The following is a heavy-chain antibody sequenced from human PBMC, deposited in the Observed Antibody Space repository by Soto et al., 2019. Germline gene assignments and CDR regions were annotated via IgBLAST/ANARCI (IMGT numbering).Heavy chain of an antibody. Sequence: ESLKISCKGSGYIFTNYWIGWVRQMPGKGLEWMGIIYPGDSDTRYSPSFQGQVTISADKSIITAYLQWSSLKASDTAIYYCARLIGENDAFDIWGQGTMVTVSS. CDR1: GYIFTNYW. J-gene: IGHJ3*02. CDR3: ARLIGENDAFDI. V-gene: IGHV5-51*01. CDR2: IYPGDSDT.